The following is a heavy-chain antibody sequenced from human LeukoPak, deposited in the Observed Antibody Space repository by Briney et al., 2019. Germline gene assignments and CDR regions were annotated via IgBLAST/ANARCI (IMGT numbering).Heavy chain of an antibody. Sequence: PSETLSLTCAVYSGSFSGYYWSWIRQPPGKGLEWIGEINHSGSTNYNPSLKSRVTISVDTSKNQFSLKLSPVTAADTAVYYCARTGYSSGWYPFDYWGQGTLVTVSS. J-gene: IGHJ4*02. CDR2: INHSGST. D-gene: IGHD6-19*01. V-gene: IGHV4-34*01. CDR3: ARTGYSSGWYPFDY. CDR1: SGSFSGYY.